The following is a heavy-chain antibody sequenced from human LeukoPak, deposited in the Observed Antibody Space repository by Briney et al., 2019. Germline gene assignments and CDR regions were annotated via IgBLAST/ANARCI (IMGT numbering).Heavy chain of an antibody. V-gene: IGHV3-43D*04. D-gene: IGHD3-22*01. CDR3: AKVCSYDNNGYYDY. CDR1: GFTFDDYA. Sequence: QTGGSLRLSCAASGFTFDDYAMPWVRQAPGKGLEWVSLISWDGGSTYYADSVKGRFTISRDNSKNSLYLQMNSLRAEDTALYSCAKVCSYDNNGYYDYWGQGTVVTVSS. CDR2: ISWDGGST. J-gene: IGHJ4*02.